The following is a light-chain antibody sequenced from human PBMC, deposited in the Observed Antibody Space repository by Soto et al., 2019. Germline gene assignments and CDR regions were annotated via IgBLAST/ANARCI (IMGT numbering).Light chain of an antibody. CDR3: SSFAGTNSLV. CDR1: TSDIGAYNY. CDR2: EVT. J-gene: IGLJ1*01. V-gene: IGLV2-8*01. Sequence: HSVLTQAASAYGSAGQSVTISCTGTTSDIGAYNYVSWYQQRPGKAPKLIIYEVTRRPSGVPDRIFGSKSYTTASLTVSGLQAEDEADYYCSSFAGTNSLVFGTGTKVTVL.